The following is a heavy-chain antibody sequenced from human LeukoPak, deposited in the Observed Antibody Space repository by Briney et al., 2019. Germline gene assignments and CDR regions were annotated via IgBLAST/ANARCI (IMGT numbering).Heavy chain of an antibody. CDR2: INTNTGNP. D-gene: IGHD6-6*01. CDR3: ARDGVAARPRYYYMDV. J-gene: IGHJ6*03. Sequence: GASVKVSCKASGYTFTSYAMNWVRQASGQGLEWMGWINTNTGNPTYAQGFTGRFVFSLDTSVSTAYLQISSLKAEDTAVYYCARDGVAARPRYYYMDVWGKGTTVTVSS. CDR1: GYTFTSYA. V-gene: IGHV7-4-1*02.